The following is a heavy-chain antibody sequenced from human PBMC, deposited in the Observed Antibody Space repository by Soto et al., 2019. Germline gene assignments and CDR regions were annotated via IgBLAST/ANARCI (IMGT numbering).Heavy chain of an antibody. D-gene: IGHD3-10*01. CDR1: GYTFTSYD. J-gene: IGHJ4*02. CDR3: ATVIVIRGVGFSYFDY. CDR2: MNPNSGNT. V-gene: IGHV1-8*01. Sequence: ASVKVSCKASGYTFTSYDINWVRQATGQGLEWMGWMNPNSGNTGYAQKFQGRVTMTRNTSISTAYMELSSLRSEDTAVYYCATVIVIRGVGFSYFDYWGQGTLVTVSS.